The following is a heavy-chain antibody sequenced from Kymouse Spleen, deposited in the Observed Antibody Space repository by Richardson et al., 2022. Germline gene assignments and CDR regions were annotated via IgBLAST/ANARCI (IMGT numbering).Heavy chain of an antibody. Sequence: QVQLQESGPGLVKPSGTLSLTCAVSGGSISSSNWWSWVRQPPGKGLEWIGEIYHSGSTNYNPSLKSRVTISVDKSKNQFSLKLSSVTAADTAVYYCASVDIVATIPYYYGMDVWGQGTTVTVSS. CDR2: IYHSGST. V-gene: IGHV4-4*02. D-gene: IGHD5-12*01. CDR3: ASVDIVATIPYYYGMDV. J-gene: IGHJ6*02. CDR1: GGSISSSNW.